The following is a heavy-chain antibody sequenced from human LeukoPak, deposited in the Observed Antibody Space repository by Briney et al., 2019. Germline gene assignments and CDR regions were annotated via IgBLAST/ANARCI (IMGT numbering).Heavy chain of an antibody. V-gene: IGHV4-39*01. CDR1: GGSITSSLYY. J-gene: IGHJ4*02. CDR2: IYYSGST. D-gene: IGHD6-13*01. Sequence: SETLSLTCAVSGGSITSSLYYWGWVRQPPGKGLEWIGSIYYSGSTYYNPSLKTRVTISVDTSKNQFSLDLSSVTAADTAVYFCASHAEKGYSSSWSYFDYWGQGILVIVSS. CDR3: ASHAEKGYSSSWSYFDY.